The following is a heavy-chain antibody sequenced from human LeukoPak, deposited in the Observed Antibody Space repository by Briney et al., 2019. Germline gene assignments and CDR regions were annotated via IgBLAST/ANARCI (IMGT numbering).Heavy chain of an antibody. CDR3: ARGGNEFTWIQLWSYPLYFDY. CDR1: GFTFSSRDW. D-gene: IGHD5-18*01. V-gene: IGHV3-7*01. J-gene: IGHJ4*02. CDR2: IKQDGSEK. Sequence: PGGSLRLSCVASGFTFSSRDWMTWVRQAPGKGLEWVANIKQDGSEKNYVDSVKGRFTISRDNAKNSLYLQMNSLRAEDTAVYYCARGGNEFTWIQLWSYPLYFDYWGQGTLVTVSS.